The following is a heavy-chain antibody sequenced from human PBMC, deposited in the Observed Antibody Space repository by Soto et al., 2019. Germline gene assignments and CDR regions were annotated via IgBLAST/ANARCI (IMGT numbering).Heavy chain of an antibody. CDR2: ISYDGSNK. Sequence: QVQLVESGGGVVQPGRSLRLSCAASGFTFSSYAMHWVRQAPGKGLEWVAVISYDGSNKYYADSVKGRFTISRDNSKNTLYLQINSLRAEDTAVYYCARSPEWLLVLFDYWGQGTLVTVSS. J-gene: IGHJ4*02. D-gene: IGHD3-3*01. CDR3: ARSPEWLLVLFDY. V-gene: IGHV3-30-3*01. CDR1: GFTFSSYA.